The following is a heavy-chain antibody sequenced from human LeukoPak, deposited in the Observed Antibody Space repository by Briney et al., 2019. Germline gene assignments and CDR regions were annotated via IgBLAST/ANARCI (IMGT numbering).Heavy chain of an antibody. Sequence: GGSLRLSCAASGFTVSSNYMSWVRQAPGKGLEWVSVIYSGGSTYYADSVKGRFTISRDNSKNTLYLQMNSLRAEDTAVYYCAKDVQQLEALDPWGQGTLVTVSS. CDR3: AKDVQQLEALDP. D-gene: IGHD6-13*01. V-gene: IGHV3-53*01. CDR2: IYSGGST. J-gene: IGHJ5*02. CDR1: GFTVSSNY.